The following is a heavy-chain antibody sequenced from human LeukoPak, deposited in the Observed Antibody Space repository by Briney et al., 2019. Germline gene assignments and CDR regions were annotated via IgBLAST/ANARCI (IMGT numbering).Heavy chain of an antibody. V-gene: IGHV3-30-3*01. Sequence: GRSLRLSCAASGFTFSSYAMHWVRQAPGKGLEWVAVISYDGSNKYYADSVKGRFTISRDNSKNTLYLQMNSLRAEDTAVYYCAKALARGYSGCDSGTNFDYWGQGTLVTVSS. J-gene: IGHJ4*02. CDR3: AKALARGYSGCDSGTNFDY. CDR2: ISYDGSNK. CDR1: GFTFSSYA. D-gene: IGHD5-12*01.